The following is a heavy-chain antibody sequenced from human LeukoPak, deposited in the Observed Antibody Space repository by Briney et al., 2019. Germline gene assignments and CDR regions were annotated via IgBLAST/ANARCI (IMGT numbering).Heavy chain of an antibody. V-gene: IGHV1-46*01. CDR3: ARASPRTDIVVVPAAPFDP. J-gene: IGHJ5*02. CDR2: INPSGGST. D-gene: IGHD2-2*01. Sequence: GASVTVSCKASGYTFTSYYMHWVRQAPGQGLEWMGIINPSGGSTSYAQKFQGRVTMTRDMSTSTVYMELSSLRSEDTAVYYCARASPRTDIVVVPAAPFDPWGQGTLVTVSS. CDR1: GYTFTSYY.